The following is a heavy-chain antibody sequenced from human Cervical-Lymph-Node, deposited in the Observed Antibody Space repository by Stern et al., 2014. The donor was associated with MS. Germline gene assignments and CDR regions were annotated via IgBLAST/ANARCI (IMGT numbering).Heavy chain of an antibody. CDR3: ARDYYDASGYDY. CDR1: GFTFGTFG. V-gene: IGHV3-33*01. D-gene: IGHD3-22*01. J-gene: IGHJ4*02. Sequence: QMQLVQSGGGVVQPGRSLRLSCAASGFTFGTFGMHWVRQAPGKGLEWVALIYYDGSGKYYAESVKGRFTISRDHSKSALSLQMNNLRVEDPAVYYCARDYYDASGYDYWGQGILVTVSS. CDR2: IYYDGSGK.